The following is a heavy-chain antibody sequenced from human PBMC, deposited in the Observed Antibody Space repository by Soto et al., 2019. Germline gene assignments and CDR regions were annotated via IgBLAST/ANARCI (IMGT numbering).Heavy chain of an antibody. V-gene: IGHV1-2*02. CDR2: INPDSGRT. J-gene: IGHJ6*01. CDR1: GYTFTGYY. CDR3: ALSFSQTNIDV. Sequence: QVQLVQSGPEVGKPGASVKVSCKASGYTFTGYYLHWVRQAPGQGLEWMGYINPDSGRTRYAQKFQGTVTMTRDTAITTAYLELSSLNYDDSAIFYCALSFSQTNIDVWGQGTTVIVSS.